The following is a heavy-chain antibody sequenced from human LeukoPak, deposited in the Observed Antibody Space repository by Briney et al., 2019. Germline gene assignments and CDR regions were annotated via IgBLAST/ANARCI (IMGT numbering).Heavy chain of an antibody. CDR2: ISGHNGDA. CDR3: ATASEAHGWFVP. CDR1: GYTFTSYG. V-gene: IGHV1-18*01. J-gene: IGHJ5*02. Sequence: ASVKVSCKASGYTFTSYGISWVRQAPGQGLEWLGWISGHNGDANYAQKFQGRVFVTTDTSTSTAYLDLTSLTSDHTAVYYFATASEAHGWFVPWGQGALVIVS.